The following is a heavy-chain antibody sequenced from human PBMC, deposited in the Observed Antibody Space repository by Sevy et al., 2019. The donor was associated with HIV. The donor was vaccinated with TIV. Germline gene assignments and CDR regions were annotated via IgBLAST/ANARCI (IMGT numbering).Heavy chain of an antibody. V-gene: IGHV1-69*13. Sequence: ASVKVSCKASGGTFSSYAISWVRQAAGQGLEWMGGIIPIFGTANYAQKFQGRVTITADESTSTAYMELSSLRSEDTAVYYCARGCGGDCSYYYYYGMDVWGQGTTVTVSS. CDR2: IIPIFGTA. CDR1: GGTFSSYA. CDR3: ARGCGGDCSYYYYYGMDV. J-gene: IGHJ6*02. D-gene: IGHD2-21*01.